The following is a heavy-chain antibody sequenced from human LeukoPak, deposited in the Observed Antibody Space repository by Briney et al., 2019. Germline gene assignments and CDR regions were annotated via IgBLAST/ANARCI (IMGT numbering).Heavy chain of an antibody. CDR3: ARDLDNYSGSGSYYNGDPLFQH. V-gene: IGHV1-2*02. D-gene: IGHD3-10*01. CDR1: GYTFTGFC. J-gene: IGHJ1*01. CDR2: LNPNSGGT. Sequence: ASVKVSCKASGYTFTGFCIHWVRQAPGQGLEWMGWLNPNSGGTNYAQNFQGRVTMTRDTSISTGYMELSRLRSDDTAVYYCARDLDNYSGSGSYYNGDPLFQHWGQGTLITVSS.